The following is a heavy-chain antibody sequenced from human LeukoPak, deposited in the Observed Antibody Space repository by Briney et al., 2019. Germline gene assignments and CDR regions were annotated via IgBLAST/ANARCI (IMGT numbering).Heavy chain of an antibody. J-gene: IGHJ4*02. CDR3: AREFGYNYGN. V-gene: IGHV1-2*02. CDR1: GYTFTDYY. D-gene: IGHD5-18*01. Sequence: ASVKVSCKASGYTFTDYYMHWVRQAPGQGLEWMGWINPNSGDTNFAQKFQGRVTMTRDTSISTAYMELSGLRSDDTAVYFCAREFGYNYGNWGQGTLVTVPS. CDR2: INPNSGDT.